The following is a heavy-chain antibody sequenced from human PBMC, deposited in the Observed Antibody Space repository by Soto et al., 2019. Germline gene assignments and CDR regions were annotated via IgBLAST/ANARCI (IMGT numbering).Heavy chain of an antibody. V-gene: IGHV1-69*02. CDR3: ARGAVAVPSYQHDY. J-gene: IGHJ4*02. CDR1: GGTFSSYT. Sequence: ASVKVSCKASGGTFSSYTISWVRQAPGQGLEWMGRIIPILGIANYAQKFQGRVTITADKSTSTAYMELSSLRSEDTAVYYCARGAVAVPSYQHDYWGQGTLVTVSS. CDR2: IIPILGIA. D-gene: IGHD6-19*01.